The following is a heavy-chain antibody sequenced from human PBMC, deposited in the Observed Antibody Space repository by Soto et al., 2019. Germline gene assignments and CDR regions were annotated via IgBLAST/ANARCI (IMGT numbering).Heavy chain of an antibody. Sequence: GGSLRLSCAASGFTFSSYGMHWVRQAPGKGLEWVAVISYDGSNKYYADSVKGRFTISRDNSKNTLYLQMNSLRAEDTAVYYCAKDIIRMEDYYYYGMDVWGQGTTVTVSS. J-gene: IGHJ6*02. CDR3: AKDIIRMEDYYYYGMDV. D-gene: IGHD3-10*01. CDR2: ISYDGSNK. CDR1: GFTFSSYG. V-gene: IGHV3-30*18.